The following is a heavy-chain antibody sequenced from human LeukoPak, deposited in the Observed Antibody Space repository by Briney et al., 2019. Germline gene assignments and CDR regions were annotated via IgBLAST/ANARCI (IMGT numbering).Heavy chain of an antibody. J-gene: IGHJ6*02. Sequence: ASVKVSCKASGYTFTTYGISWVRQAPAQGFEWMGWINTYNGNTNYAHKFRGRVTMTTDTSTRTVYMEVRSLRSVDTAVYYCARDPADHGDLREDAHYYALDVWGQGTTVTVSS. D-gene: IGHD4-17*01. V-gene: IGHV1-18*04. CDR3: ARDPADHGDLREDAHYYALDV. CDR1: GYTFTTYG. CDR2: INTYNGNT.